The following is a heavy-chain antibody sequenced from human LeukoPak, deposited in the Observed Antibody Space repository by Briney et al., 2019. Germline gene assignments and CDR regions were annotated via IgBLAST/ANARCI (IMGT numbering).Heavy chain of an antibody. V-gene: IGHV3-9*01. Sequence: GGSLRLSCAASGFTFDDYAMHWVRQAPGKGLEWVSGISWNSGSIGYADSVKGRFTISRDNAKNSLYLQMNSLRAEGTALYYCAKRADPDRYFDYWGQGTLVTVSS. CDR2: ISWNSGSI. CDR1: GFTFDDYA. J-gene: IGHJ4*02. CDR3: AKRADPDRYFDY.